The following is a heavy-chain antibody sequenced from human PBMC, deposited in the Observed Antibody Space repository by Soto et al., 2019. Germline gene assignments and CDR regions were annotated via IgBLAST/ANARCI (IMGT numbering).Heavy chain of an antibody. V-gene: IGHV3-30-3*01. Sequence: GGSLRLSCAASGFTFSSYAMHWVRQAPGKGLEWVAVISYDGSNKYYADSVKGRFTISRDNSKNTLYLQMNSLRAEDTAVYYCASGPRGMDVWGQGTTVTVSS. CDR2: ISYDGSNK. CDR3: ASGPRGMDV. J-gene: IGHJ6*02. CDR1: GFTFSSYA.